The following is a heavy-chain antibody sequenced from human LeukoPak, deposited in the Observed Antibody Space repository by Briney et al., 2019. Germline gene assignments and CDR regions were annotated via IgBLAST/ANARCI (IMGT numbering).Heavy chain of an antibody. CDR3: ARDGYSGSDAL. CDR2: IYSSGNT. J-gene: IGHJ4*02. Sequence: SETLSLTCAVSGASISSSNYYWGWVRQSPGKGLEWIGNIYSSGNTYYNASLKSRVTMYIDTSKNQFSLKLSSVTAADTAIYYCARDGYSGSDALWGQGTLVTVSS. CDR1: GASISSSNYY. D-gene: IGHD5-12*01. V-gene: IGHV4-39*07.